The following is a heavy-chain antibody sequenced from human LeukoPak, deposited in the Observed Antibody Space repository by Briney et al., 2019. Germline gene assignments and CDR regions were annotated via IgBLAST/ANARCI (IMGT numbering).Heavy chain of an antibody. Sequence: GGSLRLSCAASGFTVSSNCMSWVRQAPGKGLEWVSVLYTGGTTYYADSVKGRFTISRDNSKNTLYLQMNSLRAEDTAVYYCARVLSDSSGWYHFDYWGQGTLVTVSS. CDR3: ARVLSDSSGWYHFDY. D-gene: IGHD6-19*01. V-gene: IGHV3-53*01. CDR1: GFTVSSNC. J-gene: IGHJ4*02. CDR2: LYTGGTT.